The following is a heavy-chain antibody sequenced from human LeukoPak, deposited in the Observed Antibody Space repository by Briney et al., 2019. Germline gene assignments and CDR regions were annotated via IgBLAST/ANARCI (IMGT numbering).Heavy chain of an antibody. D-gene: IGHD4-23*01. J-gene: IGHJ4*02. CDR2: ISGSGGST. V-gene: IGHV3-23*01. Sequence: GGSLRLSCAASGFTFSNYAVNWVRQAPGKGLEWVSAISGSGGSTYYAESVKGRFTISRDNSKNTLYLQMHSLRAEDTAVYYCAKDQRQSVADMNYFDHWGQGTLVTVSS. CDR3: AKDQRQSVADMNYFDH. CDR1: GFTFSNYA.